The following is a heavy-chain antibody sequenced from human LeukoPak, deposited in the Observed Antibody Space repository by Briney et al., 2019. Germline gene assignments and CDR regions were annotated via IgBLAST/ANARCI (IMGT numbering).Heavy chain of an antibody. CDR2: IYHSGST. CDR3: ARVPTVTFFDY. Sequence: PSETLSLTCTVSGYSISSGYYWGWIRQPPGKGLEWIGSIYHSGSTYYNPSLKSRVTISVDTSKNRFSLKLSSVTAADTAVYYCARVPTVTFFDYWGQGTLVTVSS. D-gene: IGHD4-17*01. V-gene: IGHV4-38-2*02. J-gene: IGHJ4*02. CDR1: GYSISSGYY.